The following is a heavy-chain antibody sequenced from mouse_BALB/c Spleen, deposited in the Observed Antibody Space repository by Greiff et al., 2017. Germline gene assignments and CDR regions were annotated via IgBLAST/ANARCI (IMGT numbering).Heavy chain of an antibody. J-gene: IGHJ3*01. Sequence: DVMLVESGGGLVKPGGSLKLSCAASGFTFSSYAMSWVRQTPEKRLEWVASISSGGSTYYPDSVKGRFTISRDNARNILYLQMSSLRSEDTAMYYCARGFYGNPFAYWGQGTLVTVSA. D-gene: IGHD2-1*01. CDR1: GFTFSSYA. V-gene: IGHV5-6-5*01. CDR2: ISSGGST. CDR3: ARGFYGNPFAY.